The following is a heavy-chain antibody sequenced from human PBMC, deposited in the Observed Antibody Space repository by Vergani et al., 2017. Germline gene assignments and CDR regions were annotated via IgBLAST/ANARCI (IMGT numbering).Heavy chain of an antibody. CDR1: GYTFTGYY. D-gene: IGHD3-9*01. Sequence: QVQLVQSGAEVKKPGASVKVSCKASGYTFTGYYMHWVRQAPGQGLEWMGWINPNSGGTTYAQKFQGWVTMTRDTSISTAYMELSRLRSDDTAVYYCARAAYYDILTGTVSWFDPWGQGTLVTVSS. CDR3: ARAAYYDILTGTVSWFDP. CDR2: INPNSGGT. V-gene: IGHV1-2*04. J-gene: IGHJ5*02.